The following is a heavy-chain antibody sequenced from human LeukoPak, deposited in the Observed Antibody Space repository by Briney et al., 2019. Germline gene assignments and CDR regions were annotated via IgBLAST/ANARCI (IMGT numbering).Heavy chain of an antibody. V-gene: IGHV1-69*13. Sequence: GASVKVSCKASGGTFTSYALSWVRQAPGKGLEWMGGMTPIYGVANYAQKFQGRITITADESSRTVYMELTSLTSEDTGLYFCGRAGDYYDSSGYPFWGQGTMVTVSS. CDR3: GRAGDYYDSSGYPF. J-gene: IGHJ3*01. CDR2: MTPIYGVA. CDR1: GGTFTSYA. D-gene: IGHD3-22*01.